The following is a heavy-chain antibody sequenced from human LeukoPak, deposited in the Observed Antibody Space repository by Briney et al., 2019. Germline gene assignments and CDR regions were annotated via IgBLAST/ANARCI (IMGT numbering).Heavy chain of an antibody. CDR2: IIPIFGTA. CDR1: GGTFSSYA. Sequence: SVNVSCKASGGTFSSYAISWVRQAPGQGLEWMGGIIPIFGTANYAQKFQGRVTVTADESTSTAYMELSSLRSEDTAVYYCARVSYSSGWYMDYWGQGTLVTVSS. V-gene: IGHV1-69*01. D-gene: IGHD6-19*01. J-gene: IGHJ4*02. CDR3: ARVSYSSGWYMDY.